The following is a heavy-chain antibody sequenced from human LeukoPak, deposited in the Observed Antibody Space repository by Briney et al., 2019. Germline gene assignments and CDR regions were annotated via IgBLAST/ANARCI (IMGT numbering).Heavy chain of an antibody. J-gene: IGHJ5*02. CDR2: MNPNSGNT. D-gene: IGHD4-23*01. CDR1: GDTLTELS. V-gene: IGHV1-8*01. Sequence: ASVKVSCKVSGDTLTELSMHWVRQATGQGLEWIGWMNPNSGNTGYAQKFQGRVTLTRSTSIAYMELRSLTSEDTAVYYCARDYGGNSGWFDPWGQGTLVTVSS. CDR3: ARDYGGNSGWFDP.